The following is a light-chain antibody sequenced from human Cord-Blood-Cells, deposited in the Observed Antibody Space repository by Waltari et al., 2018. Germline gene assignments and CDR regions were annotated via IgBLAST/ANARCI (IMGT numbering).Light chain of an antibody. J-gene: IGLJ3*02. V-gene: IGLV2-14*03. Sequence: QSALTQPASVSGSPGQSITISCTGTSSDVGGYNYVSWYQQHPGTAPKLMIDDVSNRPSGVSNRFSGSKSGNTASLTISGLQAEDEADYYCSSYTSSSTWVFGGGTKLTVL. CDR2: DVS. CDR3: SSYTSSSTWV. CDR1: SSDVGGYNY.